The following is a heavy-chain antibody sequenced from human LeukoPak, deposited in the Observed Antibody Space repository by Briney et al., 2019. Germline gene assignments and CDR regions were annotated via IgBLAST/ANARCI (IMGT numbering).Heavy chain of an antibody. J-gene: IGHJ6*02. CDR1: GYTFTSYY. V-gene: IGHV1-46*01. D-gene: IGHD6-6*01. CDR2: INPSGDST. CDR3: ARDYKVELVLHYYYYYGMDV. Sequence: ASVKVSCKASGYTFTSYYMHWVRQAPGQGLEWMGIINPSGDSTSYAQKFQGRVTMTRDTSTSTVYMELSSLRSEDTAVYYCARDYKVELVLHYYYYYGMDVWGQGTTVTVSS.